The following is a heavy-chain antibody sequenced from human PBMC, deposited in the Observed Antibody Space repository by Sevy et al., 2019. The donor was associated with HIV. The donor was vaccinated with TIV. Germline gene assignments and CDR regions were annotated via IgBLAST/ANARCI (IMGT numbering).Heavy chain of an antibody. CDR1: GASINSGGYY. V-gene: IGHV4-31*03. CDR2: IYYTGST. Sequence: SETLSLTCSVSGASINSGGYYWTWIRQHPGKGLEWIGYIYYTGSTYYTPSLMSRVTMSLDTSKRQFSLKLWYVSDADTAVYYCARALDSVYQVDAWGPGTLVTVSS. J-gene: IGHJ5*02. CDR3: ARALDSVYQVDA. D-gene: IGHD3-3*01.